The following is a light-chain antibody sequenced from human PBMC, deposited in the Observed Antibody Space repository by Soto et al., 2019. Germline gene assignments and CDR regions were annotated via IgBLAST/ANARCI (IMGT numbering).Light chain of an antibody. CDR3: QQYGGSLPT. CDR2: DAS. CDR1: QSVRSNY. V-gene: IGKV3-20*01. Sequence: DIVLTQSPGTLSLSPGERATLSCRASQSVRSNYLAWYQQKLGQAPRLLIHDASTRATGIPDRFSGSGSGTDFTLTISRLEPEDFAVYYCQQYGGSLPTFGGGTKVEIK. J-gene: IGKJ4*01.